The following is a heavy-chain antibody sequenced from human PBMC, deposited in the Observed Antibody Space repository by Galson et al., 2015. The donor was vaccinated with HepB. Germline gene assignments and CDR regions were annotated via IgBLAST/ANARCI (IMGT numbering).Heavy chain of an antibody. CDR1: GYSFTSYW. V-gene: IGHV5-51*01. D-gene: IGHD3-10*01. J-gene: IGHJ5*02. CDR3: ARRGGYYGSGSYLARFGWFDP. CDR2: IYPGDSDT. Sequence: QSGAEVKKPGESLKISCKGSGYSFTSYWIGWVRQMPGKGLEWMGIIYPGDSDTRYSPSFQGQVTISADKSISTAYLQWSSLKASDTAMYYCARRGGYYGSGSYLARFGWFDPWGQGTLVTVSS.